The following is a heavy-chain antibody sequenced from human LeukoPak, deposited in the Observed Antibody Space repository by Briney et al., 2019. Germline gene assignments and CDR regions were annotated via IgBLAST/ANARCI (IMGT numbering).Heavy chain of an antibody. V-gene: IGHV4-59*01. Sequence: PSETLSLTCTVSGGSISSYYWSWIRQPPGKGLEGIGYIYYRGSTNYNPSLKSRVTISVDTSKNQFSLKLSSVTAADTAVYYCARGVSYYYYYMDVWGKGTTVTISS. J-gene: IGHJ6*03. CDR3: ARGVSYYYYYMDV. CDR2: IYYRGST. CDR1: GGSISSYY. D-gene: IGHD3-10*01.